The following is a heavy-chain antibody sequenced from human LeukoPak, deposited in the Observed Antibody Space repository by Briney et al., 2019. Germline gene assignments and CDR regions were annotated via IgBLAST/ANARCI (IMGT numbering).Heavy chain of an antibody. CDR1: GGTFSSDA. J-gene: IGHJ1*01. CDR3: ARAYGDAEYFQH. V-gene: IGHV1-69*04. CDR2: IIPILGIA. D-gene: IGHD4-17*01. Sequence: SVKVSCKASGGTFSSDAISWVRQAPGQGLEWMGRIIPILGIANYAQKFQGRVTITADKSTSTAYMELSSLRSEDTAVYYCARAYGDAEYFQHWGQGTLVTVSS.